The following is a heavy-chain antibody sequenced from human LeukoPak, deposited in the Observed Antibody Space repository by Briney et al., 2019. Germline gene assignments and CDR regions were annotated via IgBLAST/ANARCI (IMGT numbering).Heavy chain of an antibody. CDR2: INHSGST. D-gene: IGHD5-24*01. CDR1: GGSFSGYY. Sequence: SETLSLTCAVYGGSFSGYYWSWIRQPPGKGLEWIGEINHSGSTNYNPSLKSRVTISVGTSKNQFSLKLSSVTAADTAVYYCAGARWLQRLWDDYWGQGTLVTVSS. CDR3: AGARWLQRLWDDY. V-gene: IGHV4-34*01. J-gene: IGHJ4*02.